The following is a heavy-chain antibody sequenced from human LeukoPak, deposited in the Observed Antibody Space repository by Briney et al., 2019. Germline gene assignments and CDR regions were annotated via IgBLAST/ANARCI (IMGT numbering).Heavy chain of an antibody. CDR1: GYTFTSYY. J-gene: IGHJ4*02. V-gene: IGHV1-46*03. D-gene: IGHD2-2*01. Sequence: ASVKVSCKASGYTFTSYYMHWVRPAPGQGLEWMGIINPGGGSRSYAQRFEGRVTMTRDTSTSTVYMELSSLRSEDTAVYYCARGRDCSSTSCYSPVADYWGQGTLVTVSS. CDR2: INPGGGSR. CDR3: ARGRDCSSTSCYSPVADY.